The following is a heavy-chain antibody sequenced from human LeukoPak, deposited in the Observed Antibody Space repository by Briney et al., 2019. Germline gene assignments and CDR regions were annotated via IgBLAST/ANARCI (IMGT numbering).Heavy chain of an antibody. J-gene: IGHJ4*02. CDR2: INSDGSST. CDR1: GFTFSSYW. D-gene: IGHD3-10*01. V-gene: IGHV3-74*01. Sequence: GGSLRLSCATSGFTFSSYWMHWVRQAPGKGLVWVSRINSDGSSTTYADSVKGRFTISRDNAKNTLYLQMNSLRVEDTAVYYCARFNSDRPINYYGSGSLPPDYWGQGTLVTVSS. CDR3: ARFNSDRPINYYGSGSLPPDY.